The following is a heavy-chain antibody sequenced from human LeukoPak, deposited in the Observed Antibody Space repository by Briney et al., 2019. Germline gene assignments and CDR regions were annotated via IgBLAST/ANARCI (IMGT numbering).Heavy chain of an antibody. CDR3: ASTRNRAWSGFYTVDY. V-gene: IGHV4-30-4*08. D-gene: IGHD3-3*01. J-gene: IGHJ4*02. CDR1: GGSISSGGYY. Sequence: SETLSLTCTVSGGSISSGGYYWSWIRQPPGKGLECIGYIYYHGSTYYNPSLRGRITISIDTSKNQFSLKLISVTAADTAVYFCASTRNRAWSGFYTVDYWGQGTLVTVSS. CDR2: IYYHGST.